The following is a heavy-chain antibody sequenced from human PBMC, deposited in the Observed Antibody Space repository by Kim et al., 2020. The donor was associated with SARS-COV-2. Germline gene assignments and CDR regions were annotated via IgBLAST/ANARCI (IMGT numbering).Heavy chain of an antibody. CDR1: GFSLSTSGVG. Sequence: SGPTLVKPTQTLTLTCTFSGFSLSTSGVGVGWIRQPPGKALEWLALIYWDDDKRYSPSLKSRLTITKDTSKNQVVLTMTNMDPVDTATYYCAHDRGQLWRGYYYYYGMDVWGQGTTVTVSS. CDR2: IYWDDDK. D-gene: IGHD5-18*01. J-gene: IGHJ6*02. CDR3: AHDRGQLWRGYYYYYGMDV. V-gene: IGHV2-5*02.